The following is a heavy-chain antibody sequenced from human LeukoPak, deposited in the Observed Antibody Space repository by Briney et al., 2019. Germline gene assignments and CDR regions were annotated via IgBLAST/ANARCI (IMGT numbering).Heavy chain of an antibody. J-gene: IGHJ3*02. Sequence: GGSLRLSCAASGFTFSDYYMSWIRQAPGKGLEWVSYISSSSTIYYADSVKGRFTISRDNAKNSLYLRMNSLRAEDTAVYYCARDYYQYYYDSSGYYHHDAFDIWGQGTMVTVSS. CDR1: GFTFSDYY. V-gene: IGHV3-69-1*01. CDR2: ISSSSTI. D-gene: IGHD3-22*01. CDR3: ARDYYQYYYDSSGYYHHDAFDI.